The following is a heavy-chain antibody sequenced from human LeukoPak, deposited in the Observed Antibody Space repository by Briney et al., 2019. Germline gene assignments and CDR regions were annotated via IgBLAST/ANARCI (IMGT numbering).Heavy chain of an antibody. CDR1: GFTFSSYA. V-gene: IGHV3-64*01. Sequence: GGSLRLSCAASGFTFSSYAMHWVRQAPGKGLEYVSAISSNGGSTYYANSVKGRFTISRDNSKNTLYLQMNSLGAEDTAVYYCARWYCSSTSCYYDYWGQGTLVTVSS. CDR2: ISSNGGST. D-gene: IGHD2-2*01. J-gene: IGHJ4*02. CDR3: ARWYCSSTSCYYDY.